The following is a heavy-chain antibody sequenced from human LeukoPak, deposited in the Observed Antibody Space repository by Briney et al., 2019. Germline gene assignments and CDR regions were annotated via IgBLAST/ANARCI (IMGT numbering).Heavy chain of an antibody. Sequence: GASVKVSCKASGYTFTGYYMHWVRQAPGQGLEWMGWINPNSGGTNYAQKFQGRVTMTRDTSISTAYMELSRLRSDDTAVYYCAREGATWLREGYFDYWGQGTLVTVSS. CDR2: INPNSGGT. D-gene: IGHD6-19*01. CDR1: GYTFTGYY. V-gene: IGHV1-2*02. J-gene: IGHJ4*02. CDR3: AREGATWLREGYFDY.